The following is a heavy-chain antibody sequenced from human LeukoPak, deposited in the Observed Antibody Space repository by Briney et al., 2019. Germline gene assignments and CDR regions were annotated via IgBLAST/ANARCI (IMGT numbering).Heavy chain of an antibody. CDR2: IIPILGIA. J-gene: IGHJ6*02. CDR3: ARDVSNPHYYYYGMDV. CDR1: GGTFSSYA. V-gene: IGHV1-69*04. Sequence: GASVKVSCKASGGTFSSYAISWVRQAPGQGLEWMGRIIPILGIANYAQKFQGRVTITADKSTSTAYMELSSLRSEVTAVYYCARDVSNPHYYYYGMDVWGQGTTVTVSS. D-gene: IGHD2-8*01.